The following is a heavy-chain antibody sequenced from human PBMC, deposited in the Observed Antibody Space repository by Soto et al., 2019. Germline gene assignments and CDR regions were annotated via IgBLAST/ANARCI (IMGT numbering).Heavy chain of an antibody. CDR1: GGTFN. J-gene: IGHJ3*02. Sequence: QVQLVQSGAEVKKPGSSVKVSCKVSGGTFNIRWVRQAPGQGLEWMGGIIPVIDTANYARKIQGRVVISADRATNIVYKEMMSLTLEDTAVYYCARGSGADAFGICGQGAIVTVSS. V-gene: IGHV1-69*06. D-gene: IGHD7-27*01. CDR2: IIPVIDTA. CDR3: ARGSGADAFGI.